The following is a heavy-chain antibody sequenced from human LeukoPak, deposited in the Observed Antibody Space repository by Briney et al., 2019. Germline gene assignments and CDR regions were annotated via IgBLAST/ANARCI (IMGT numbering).Heavy chain of an antibody. CDR3: AKGARLTYYYDSSGYYPEYYFVY. CDR1: GFTFSSYA. CDR2: ISGSGGST. Sequence: GSLRLSCAASGFTFSSYAMSWVRQAPGKGLEWVSAISGSGGSTYYADSVKGRFTISRDNSKNTLYLQMNSLRAEDTAVYYCAKGARLTYYYDSSGYYPEYYFVYWGQGTLVTVSS. J-gene: IGHJ4*02. D-gene: IGHD3-22*01. V-gene: IGHV3-23*01.